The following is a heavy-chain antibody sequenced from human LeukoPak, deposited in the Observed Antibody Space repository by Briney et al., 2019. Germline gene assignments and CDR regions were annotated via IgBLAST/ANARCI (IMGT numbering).Heavy chain of an antibody. CDR2: ISFDGSDK. Sequence: PGRSLRLSCAASGFTFSSCGMQWVRQAPGKGLEWVAVISFDGSDKHYADSVKGRFTISRDNSKNMLYLQMNSLRPEDTAVYYCAKDHQSGYGYYFDLWGQGTLVTVSS. CDR1: GFTFSSCG. J-gene: IGHJ4*02. D-gene: IGHD5-18*01. CDR3: AKDHQSGYGYYFDL. V-gene: IGHV3-30*18.